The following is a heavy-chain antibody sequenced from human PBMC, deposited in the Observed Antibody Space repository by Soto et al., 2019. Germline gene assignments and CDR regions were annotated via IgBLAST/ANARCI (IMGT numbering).Heavy chain of an antibody. CDR1: GVTFSGSA. CDR3: TRPLNSIYNWNDFDRAVH. V-gene: IGHV3-73*01. CDR2: IRSKANNYAT. D-gene: IGHD1-20*01. Sequence: GGSLRLSCAASGVTFSGSAMHWVRQVSGKGLEWVGRIRSKANNYATAYAASVRGRFTISRDDSKNTAYLQMNSLKIEDTAVYYCTRPLNSIYNWNDFDRAVHWGQGTLVTDSS. J-gene: IGHJ4*02.